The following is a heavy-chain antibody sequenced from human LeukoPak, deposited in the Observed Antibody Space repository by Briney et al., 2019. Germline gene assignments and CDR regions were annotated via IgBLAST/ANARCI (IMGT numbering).Heavy chain of an antibody. J-gene: IGHJ6*02. V-gene: IGHV4-39*07. CDR3: AREYYYGSGSFFFYYYYGMDV. CDR2: IYYGGST. D-gene: IGHD3-10*01. Sequence: SETLSLTCAVSGGSVSSSHYWGWIRQPPGKGLEWVGSIYYGGSTYYNASLRSRVTTSVDTSKNQFSLKLSSVTAADTAVYYCAREYYYGSGSFFFYYYYGMDVWGQGTTVTVSS. CDR1: GGSVSSSHY.